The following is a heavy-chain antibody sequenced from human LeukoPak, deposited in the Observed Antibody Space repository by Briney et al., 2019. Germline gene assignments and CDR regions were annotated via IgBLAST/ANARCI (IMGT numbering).Heavy chain of an antibody. V-gene: IGHV4-61*01. Sequence: PSETLSLTCSVSGYSISSGYYWSWIRQPPGKGLEWIGYIYYSGSTNYNPSLKSRVTISVDTSKNQFSLKLSSVTAADTAVYYCARSRGSSGWVGWGQGTLVTVSS. D-gene: IGHD6-19*01. CDR1: GYSISSGYY. CDR2: IYYSGST. J-gene: IGHJ4*02. CDR3: ARSRGSSGWVG.